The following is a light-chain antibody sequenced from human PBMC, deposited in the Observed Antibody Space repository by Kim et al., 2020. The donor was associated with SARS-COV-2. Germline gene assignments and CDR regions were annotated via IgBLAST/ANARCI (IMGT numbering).Light chain of an antibody. CDR1: SSDFGGYNY. V-gene: IGLV2-8*01. J-gene: IGLJ3*02. Sequence: QSALTQPPSASGSPGQSVAISCTGASSDFGGYNYVSWYQQHPGKAPKLMMYEVNKRPSGVPDRFSGSKSDNTASLTVSGLQAEDEAHYYCSSYTGNTLLFGGGTQLTVL. CDR3: SSYTGNTLL. CDR2: EVN.